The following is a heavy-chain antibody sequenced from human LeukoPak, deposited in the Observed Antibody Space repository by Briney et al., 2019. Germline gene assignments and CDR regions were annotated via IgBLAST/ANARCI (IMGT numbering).Heavy chain of an antibody. CDR2: INPNSDGT. CDR3: ARDGQGRYCSGGNCFPFEY. D-gene: IGHD2-15*01. Sequence: ASVKVSCKASGYMFTDYYIHWVRQAPGQGLEWMGWINPNSDGTNYAQEFQGRVTMTRDTSSNTGYMDLSRLTSDDTAVYYCARDGQGRYCSGGNCFPFEYWGQGTLVTVSS. CDR1: GYMFTDYY. V-gene: IGHV1-2*02. J-gene: IGHJ4*02.